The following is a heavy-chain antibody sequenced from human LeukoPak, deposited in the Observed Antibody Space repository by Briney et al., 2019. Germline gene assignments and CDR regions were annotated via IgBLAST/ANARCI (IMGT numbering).Heavy chain of an antibody. J-gene: IGHJ4*02. Sequence: GGSLRLSCSVSGITLSDYGMSWVRQAPGKGLEWVSAISGSGGSTYYADSVKGRFTISRDNSKNTLYLQMNSLRAEDTAVYYCASLYGSGSYYNHDYWGQGTLVTVSS. V-gene: IGHV3-23*01. D-gene: IGHD3-10*01. CDR3: ASLYGSGSYYNHDY. CDR2: ISGSGGST. CDR1: GITLSDYG.